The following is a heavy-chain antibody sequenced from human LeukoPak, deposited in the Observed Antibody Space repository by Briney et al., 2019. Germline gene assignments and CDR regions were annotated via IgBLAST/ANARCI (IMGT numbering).Heavy chain of an antibody. Sequence: SETLSLTCAVYGGSFSGYYWSWIRQPPGKGLEWIGEINHSGSTNYNPSLKSQVTISVDTSKNQFSLKLSSVTAADTAVYYCARGPDIVATLGAFDIWGQGTMVTVSS. V-gene: IGHV4-34*01. CDR3: ARGPDIVATLGAFDI. D-gene: IGHD5-12*01. J-gene: IGHJ3*02. CDR1: GGSFSGYY. CDR2: INHSGST.